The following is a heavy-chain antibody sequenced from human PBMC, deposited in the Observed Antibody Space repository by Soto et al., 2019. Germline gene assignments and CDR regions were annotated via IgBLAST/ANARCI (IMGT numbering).Heavy chain of an antibody. D-gene: IGHD3-3*01. V-gene: IGHV4-30-4*01. Sequence: SETLSLTCTVSGGSISSGDYYWSWIRQPPGKGLEWIGYIYYSGSTYYNPSLKSRVTISVDTSKNQFSLKLSSVTAADTAVYYCARAGPPEEWLSPPGMDVWGQGTTVTVSS. CDR1: GGSISSGDYY. CDR3: ARAGPPEEWLSPPGMDV. J-gene: IGHJ6*02. CDR2: IYYSGST.